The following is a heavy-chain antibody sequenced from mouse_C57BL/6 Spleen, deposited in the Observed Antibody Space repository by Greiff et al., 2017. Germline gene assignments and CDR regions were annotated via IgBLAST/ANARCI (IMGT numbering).Heavy chain of an antibody. CDR1: GYTFPNYW. CDR3: AREIYGNFYAMDY. CDR2: IYPGGGYT. Sequence: QVQLQQSGAELVRPGTSVKMSCKASGYTFPNYWIGWAKQRPGHGLEWIGDIYPGGGYTNYNEKFKGKATLTADKSSSTAYMQFSSLTSEDSAIYYCAREIYGNFYAMDYWGQGTSVTVSS. V-gene: IGHV1-63*01. J-gene: IGHJ4*01. D-gene: IGHD2-1*01.